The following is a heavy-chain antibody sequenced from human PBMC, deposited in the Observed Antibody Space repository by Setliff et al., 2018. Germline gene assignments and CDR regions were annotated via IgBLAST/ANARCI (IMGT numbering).Heavy chain of an antibody. J-gene: IGHJ4*02. CDR2: IYPGDSHT. D-gene: IGHD5-12*01. Sequence: PGESLKISCKGPGYSFSNFWIGWVRQMPGKGLEWMGIIYPGDSHTRYSPSFQGQVTMSADKSINTAYLQWSSRKASDTAMYYCARGRGYSGYDHFDYWGQGTLVTVS. CDR1: GYSFSNFW. V-gene: IGHV5-51*01. CDR3: ARGRGYSGYDHFDY.